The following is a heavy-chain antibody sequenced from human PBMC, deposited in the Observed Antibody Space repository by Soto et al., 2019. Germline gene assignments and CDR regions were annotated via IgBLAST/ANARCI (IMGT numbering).Heavy chain of an antibody. D-gene: IGHD3-9*01. CDR2: ISAYNGNT. CDR1: GYTFASYG. Sequence: ASVKVSCKASGYTFASYGISWVRQAPGQGLEWMGWISAYNGNTNYAQKLQGRVTMTTDTSTSTAYMELRSLRSDDTAVYYCARDSLTYYDILTGYPGRLDAFDIWGQGTMVTVS. CDR3: ARDSLTYYDILTGYPGRLDAFDI. V-gene: IGHV1-18*01. J-gene: IGHJ3*02.